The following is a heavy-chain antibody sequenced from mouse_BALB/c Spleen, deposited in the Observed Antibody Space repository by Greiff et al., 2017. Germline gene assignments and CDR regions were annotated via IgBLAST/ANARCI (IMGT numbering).Heavy chain of an antibody. CDR1: GFTFSSFG. D-gene: IGHD3-1*01. CDR2: ISSGSSTI. Sequence: EVKLVESGGGLVQPGGSRKLSCAASGFTFSSFGMHWVRQAPEKGLEWVAYISSGSSTIYYADTVKGRFTISRDNPKNTLFLQMTSLRSEDTAMYYCARSPLSGKSLYYYAMDYWGQGTSVTVSS. CDR3: ARSPLSGKSLYYYAMDY. J-gene: IGHJ4*01. V-gene: IGHV5-17*02.